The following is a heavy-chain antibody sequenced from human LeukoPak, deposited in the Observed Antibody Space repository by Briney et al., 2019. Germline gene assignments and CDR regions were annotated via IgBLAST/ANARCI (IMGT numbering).Heavy chain of an antibody. CDR1: GFTFSDYY. CDR3: ERSLMNSVRPYYYYYYGMDV. CDR2: ISSSGSTI. Sequence: GGSLRLSCAASGFTFSDYYMSWIRQAPGKGLEWVSYISSSGSTIYYADSVKGRFTISRDNAKNSLYLQMNSLRAEDTAVYYCERSLMNSVRPYYYYYYGMDVWGQGTTVTVSS. D-gene: IGHD1-7*01. J-gene: IGHJ6*02. V-gene: IGHV3-11*01.